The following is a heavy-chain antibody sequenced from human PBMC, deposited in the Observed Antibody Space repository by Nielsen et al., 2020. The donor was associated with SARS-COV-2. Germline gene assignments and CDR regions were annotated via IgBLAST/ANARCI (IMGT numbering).Heavy chain of an antibody. D-gene: IGHD3-3*01. J-gene: IGHJ6*02. CDR2: IRYDGSNK. CDR1: GFTFSSYG. V-gene: IGHV3-30*02. CDR3: AKVPRDVASGGMDV. Sequence: GESLKISCAASGFTFSSYGMHWVRQAPGKGLEWVAFIRYDGSNKYYADSVKGRFTIPRDNSKNTLYLQMNSLRAEDTAVYYCAKVPRDVASGGMDVWGQGTTVTVSS.